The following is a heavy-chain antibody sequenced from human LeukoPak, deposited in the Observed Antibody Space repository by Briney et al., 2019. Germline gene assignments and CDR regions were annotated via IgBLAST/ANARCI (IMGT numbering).Heavy chain of an antibody. CDR1: GYIFTDYY. Sequence: GASVKVSCKASGYIFTDYYTHWVRQAPGQELGWMGRINPNSGGTNYAQKLQGRVIMTTDTSTSTAYMELRSLRSDDTAVYYCARVNDYDGPGFFDYWGQGTLVTVSS. CDR3: ARVNDYDGPGFFDY. J-gene: IGHJ4*02. V-gene: IGHV1/OR15-1*04. CDR2: INPNSGGT. D-gene: IGHD4-17*01.